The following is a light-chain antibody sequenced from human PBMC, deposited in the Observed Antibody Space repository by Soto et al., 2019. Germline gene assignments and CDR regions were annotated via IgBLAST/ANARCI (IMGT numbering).Light chain of an antibody. CDR3: QQSYRMTT. Sequence: DIQMTQSPSSLSASVGDRVTITCRASQSISRYLNWYQQKPGKAPKLLIYTASSLQSGVPSRFSGSGSGTDFTLTISSLKPEDFATYYCQQSYRMTTFGGGTKGEIK. V-gene: IGKV1-39*01. CDR1: QSISRY. J-gene: IGKJ4*01. CDR2: TAS.